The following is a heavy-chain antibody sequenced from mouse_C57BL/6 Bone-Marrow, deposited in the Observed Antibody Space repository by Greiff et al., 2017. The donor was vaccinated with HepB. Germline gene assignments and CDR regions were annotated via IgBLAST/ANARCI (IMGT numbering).Heavy chain of an antibody. CDR2: IYPGSGST. V-gene: IGHV1-55*01. J-gene: IGHJ4*01. CDR3: ASGGYPYYAMDY. D-gene: IGHD1-1*02. Sequence: VQLQQPGAELVKPGASVKMSCKASGYTFTSYWITWVKQRPGQGLEWIGDIYPGSGSTNYNEKFKSKATLTVDTSSSTAYMQLSSLTSVDSAVYYCASGGYPYYAMDYWGQGTSVTVSS. CDR1: GYTFTSYW.